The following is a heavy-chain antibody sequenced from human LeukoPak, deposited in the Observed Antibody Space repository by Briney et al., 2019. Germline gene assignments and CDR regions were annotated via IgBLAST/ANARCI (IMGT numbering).Heavy chain of an antibody. CDR2: INPNNGGT. Sequence: ASVKVSCKASGYTFTDYYIHWVRQAPGQGLEWMGWINPNNGGTYYAQNFQGRVAMTRDTSITTAYMELSRLRSDDTAVYYCARDLAAITTGSHNWFDPWGQGTLVTVSS. J-gene: IGHJ5*02. V-gene: IGHV1-2*02. CDR1: GYTFTDYY. D-gene: IGHD3-22*01. CDR3: ARDLAAITTGSHNWFDP.